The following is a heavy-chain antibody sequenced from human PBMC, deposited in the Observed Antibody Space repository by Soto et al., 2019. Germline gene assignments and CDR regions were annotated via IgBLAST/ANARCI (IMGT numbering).Heavy chain of an antibody. CDR2: ISGSGGST. J-gene: IGHJ4*02. V-gene: IGHV3-23*04. CDR3: AKPPDRNFDY. CDR1: GFKFSDAW. Sequence: EVQLVESGGGLVKPGGSLRLSCAASGFKFSDAWMSWVRQAPGKGPEWVSAISGSGGSTYYADSVKGRFTISRDNSKNTLYLQMNSLRAEDTAVYYCAKPPDRNFDYWGQGTLVTVSS.